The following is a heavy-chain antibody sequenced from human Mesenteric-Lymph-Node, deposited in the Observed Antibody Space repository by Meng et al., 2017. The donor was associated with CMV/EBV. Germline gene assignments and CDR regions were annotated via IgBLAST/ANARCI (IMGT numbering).Heavy chain of an antibody. CDR1: GGSISSSSYY. V-gene: IGHV4-39*07. J-gene: IGHJ4*02. CDR3: ARDSIVGAFCDY. CDR2: IYYSGST. D-gene: IGHD1-26*01. Sequence: GSLRLSCTVSGGSISSSSYYWGWIRQPPGKGLEWIGSIYYSGSTYYNPSLKSRVTISVDTSKNQFSLKLSSVTAADTAVYYCARDSIVGAFCDYCGQGTLVTVSS.